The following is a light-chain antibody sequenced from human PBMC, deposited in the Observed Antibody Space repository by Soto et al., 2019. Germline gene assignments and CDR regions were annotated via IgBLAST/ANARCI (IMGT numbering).Light chain of an antibody. V-gene: IGKV3-11*01. Sequence: EVVLTQSPVTLSLSPGERATLSCRASQSFRGLLALYQQKPVQAPRLLIYDAYNMATGIPPRFNGSGSGTDFTLTISSLEPEDSAVYYCQQRHMWPITFGQGTRLEIK. CDR1: QSFRGL. CDR2: DAY. J-gene: IGKJ5*01. CDR3: QQRHMWPIT.